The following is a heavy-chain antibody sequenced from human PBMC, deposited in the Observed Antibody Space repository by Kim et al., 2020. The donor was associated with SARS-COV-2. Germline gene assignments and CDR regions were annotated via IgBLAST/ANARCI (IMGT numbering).Heavy chain of an antibody. CDR3: AGGRIAAAGFYWYFDL. CDR1: GYTFTSYA. D-gene: IGHD6-13*01. CDR2: INAGNGNT. V-gene: IGHV1-3*01. Sequence: ASVKVSCKASGYTFTSYAMHWVRQAPGQRLEWMGWINAGNGNTKYSQKFQGRVTITRDTSASTAYMELSSLRSEDTAVYYCAGGRIAAAGFYWYFDLWGRGTLVTVSS. J-gene: IGHJ2*01.